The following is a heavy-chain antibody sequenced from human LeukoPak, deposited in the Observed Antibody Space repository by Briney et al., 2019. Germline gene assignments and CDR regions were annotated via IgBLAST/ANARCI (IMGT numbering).Heavy chain of an antibody. Sequence: GGSLRLSCAASGFTFSSYAMSWVRQAPGKGLKWVSAISGSGGSTYYADSVKGRFTISRDNSKNTLYLQMNSLRAEDTAVYYCAKDRGGRRYYYYYYMDVWGKGTTVTVSS. CDR2: ISGSGGST. CDR1: GFTFSSYA. J-gene: IGHJ6*03. D-gene: IGHD3-10*01. CDR3: AKDRGGRRYYYYYYMDV. V-gene: IGHV3-23*01.